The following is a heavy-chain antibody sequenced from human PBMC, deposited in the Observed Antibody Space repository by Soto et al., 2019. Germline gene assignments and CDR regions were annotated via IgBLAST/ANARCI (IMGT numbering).Heavy chain of an antibody. J-gene: IGHJ1*01. V-gene: IGHV4-30-4*01. CDR3: GRESVGVPAANGHRRLND. CDR2: ISYSGST. CDR1: GGPISSGDYF. Sequence: SETRSLTCTVSGGPISSGDYFWSWIRQPPTKALEGIGYISYSGSTYYNRSLMSRVTISVDTSKNQFSLKLCYVTAADTAVYYCGRESVGVPAANGHRRLNDWGQENLVT. D-gene: IGHD2-2*01.